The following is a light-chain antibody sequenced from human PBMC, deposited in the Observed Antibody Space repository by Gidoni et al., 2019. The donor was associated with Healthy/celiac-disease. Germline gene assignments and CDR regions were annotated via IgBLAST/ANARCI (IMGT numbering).Light chain of an antibody. CDR3: QQYGSSPPYT. V-gene: IGKV3-20*01. CDR1: QSVSSSY. J-gene: IGKJ2*01. CDR2: GAS. Sequence: FVLPQPPATMSLSPGERATLSCRASQSVSSSYLAWYQQKPGQAPRLLIYGASSRATGIPDRFSGSGSGTDFTLTISRLEPEDFAVYYCQQYGSSPPYTFGQGTKLEIK.